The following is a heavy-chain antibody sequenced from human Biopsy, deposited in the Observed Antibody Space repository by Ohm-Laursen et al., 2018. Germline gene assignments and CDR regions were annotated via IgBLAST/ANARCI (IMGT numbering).Heavy chain of an antibody. V-gene: IGHV3-21*01. D-gene: IGHD6-6*01. CDR2: ISETSSHI. J-gene: IGHJ6*02. CDR1: GFSVSSYD. Sequence: LSPTCAASGFSVSSYDMNWVRQAPGKGLEWISYISETSSHIYDADSVRGRFTVARDVAKNSLYLQLNSLRVEDTAVYYCARDSSRRAREGGMDVWGQGTTVTVSS. CDR3: ARDSSRRAREGGMDV.